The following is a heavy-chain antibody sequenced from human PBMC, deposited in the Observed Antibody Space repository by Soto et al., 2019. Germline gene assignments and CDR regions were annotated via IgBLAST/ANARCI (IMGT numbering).Heavy chain of an antibody. CDR3: ARDGATDSYYCFGMDV. V-gene: IGHV1-69*13. CDR2: IIPIFGTA. D-gene: IGHD3-16*01. Sequence: GASVKVSCKASGGTFSSYAISWVRQAPGQGLEWMGGIIPIFGTANYAQKFQGRVTITADESTSTAYMELSSLRSEDTAVYYCARDGATDSYYCFGMDVWGQGTTVTVSS. J-gene: IGHJ6*02. CDR1: GGTFSSYA.